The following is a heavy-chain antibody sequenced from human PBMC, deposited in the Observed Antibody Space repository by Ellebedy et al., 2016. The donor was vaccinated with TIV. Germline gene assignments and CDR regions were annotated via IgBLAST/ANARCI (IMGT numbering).Heavy chain of an antibody. CDR2: ISGSGDRT. CDR1: GFTFSTYA. J-gene: IGHJ4*02. D-gene: IGHD4-23*01. Sequence: GGSLRLSXAASGFTFSTYAMSWVRQAPGKGLEWVSVISGSGDRTYYADSVKGRFTISRDNSKNTLYLQMNSLRADDTAVYYCARSAYYGGKGYYFDSWGQGTLVTVSS. V-gene: IGHV3-23*01. CDR3: ARSAYYGGKGYYFDS.